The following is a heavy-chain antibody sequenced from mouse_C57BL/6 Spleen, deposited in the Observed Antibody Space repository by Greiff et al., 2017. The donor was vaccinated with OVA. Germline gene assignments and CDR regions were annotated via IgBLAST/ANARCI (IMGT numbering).Heavy chain of an antibody. V-gene: IGHV1-62-2*01. Sequence: VQLQESGAELVKPGASVKLSCKASGYTFTEYTIHWVKQRSGQGLEWIGWFYPGSGSIKYNEKFKDKATLTADKSSSTVYMELSRLTSEDSAVYFCERHEDFFITTVVAFDYWGQGTTLTVSS. CDR2: FYPGSGSI. CDR3: ERHEDFFITTVVAFDY. D-gene: IGHD1-1*01. J-gene: IGHJ2*01. CDR1: GYTFTEYT.